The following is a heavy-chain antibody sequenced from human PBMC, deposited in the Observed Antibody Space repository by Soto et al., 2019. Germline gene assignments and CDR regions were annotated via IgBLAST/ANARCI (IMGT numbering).Heavy chain of an antibody. CDR3: ARLRYYYDSSGYPSDY. J-gene: IGHJ4*02. Sequence: ASVKVSCKASGYTFISNGISWVRQAPGQGLEWMGWISAYNDNTNYAQKLQGRVTMTTDTSTSTAYMELRSLRFDDTAVYYCARLRYYYDSSGYPSDYWGQGTLVTVSS. CDR1: GYTFISNG. V-gene: IGHV1-18*01. CDR2: ISAYNDNT. D-gene: IGHD3-22*01.